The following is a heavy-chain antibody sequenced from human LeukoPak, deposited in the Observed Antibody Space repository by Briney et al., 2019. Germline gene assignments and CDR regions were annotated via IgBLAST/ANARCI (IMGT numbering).Heavy chain of an antibody. V-gene: IGHV4-59*01. J-gene: IGHJ6*02. Sequence: SETLSLTCTVSGGSISLYYWSWIRQPPGKGLEWIGYISDSGSADYSPSLKSRVTISIDTSKNQISLKVASVTAADTAVYYCVRDFWQKRDRQWYYYGLDVWGQGTTVTVSS. D-gene: IGHD6-19*01. CDR2: ISDSGSA. CDR3: VRDFWQKRDRQWYYYGLDV. CDR1: GGSISLYY.